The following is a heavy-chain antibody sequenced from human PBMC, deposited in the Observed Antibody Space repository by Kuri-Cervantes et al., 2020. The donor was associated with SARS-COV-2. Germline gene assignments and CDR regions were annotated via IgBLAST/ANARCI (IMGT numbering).Heavy chain of an antibody. V-gene: IGHV5-51*01. J-gene: IGHJ3*02. CDR3: ARPLYYYDSSGYPGSVVAFDI. Sequence: GGSLRLSCKGSGYSFTSYWIGWVRQMPGEGLEWMGIIYPGDSDTRYSPSFQGQVTISADKSISTAYLQWSSLKASDTAMYYCARPLYYYDSSGYPGSVVAFDIWGQGTMVTVSS. CDR2: IYPGDSDT. D-gene: IGHD3-22*01. CDR1: GYSFTSYW.